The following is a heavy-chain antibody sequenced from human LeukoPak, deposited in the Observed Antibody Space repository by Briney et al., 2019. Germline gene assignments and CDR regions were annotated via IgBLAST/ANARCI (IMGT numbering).Heavy chain of an antibody. CDR1: GGSISSYY. V-gene: IGHV4-59*01. CDR2: IYYSGST. D-gene: IGHD3-10*01. J-gene: IGHJ6*02. CDR3: ARAKRNTMVRGDPGYYYGMDV. Sequence: SETLSLTCTVSGGSISSYYWSWIRQPPGKGLEWIGYIYYSGSTNYNPSLKSRVTISVDTSKNQFSLKLSSVTAADTAVYYCARAKRNTMVRGDPGYYYGMDVWGQGTTVTVSS.